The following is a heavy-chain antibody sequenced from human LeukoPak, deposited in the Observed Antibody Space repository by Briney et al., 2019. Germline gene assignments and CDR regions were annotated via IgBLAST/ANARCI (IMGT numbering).Heavy chain of an antibody. J-gene: IGHJ4*02. D-gene: IGHD3-10*01. CDR3: ARDPFSSGSY. CDR1: GFTFSRYT. CDR2: ISSTSSYI. Sequence: GGSLRLSGAAYGFTFSRYTMNWVRQAPGKGLEWVSSISSTSSYIHYADSVKGRFTISRDNAKDSLFLQMNSLRAEDTAVYYCARDPFSSGSYWGQGTLVTVSS. V-gene: IGHV3-21*01.